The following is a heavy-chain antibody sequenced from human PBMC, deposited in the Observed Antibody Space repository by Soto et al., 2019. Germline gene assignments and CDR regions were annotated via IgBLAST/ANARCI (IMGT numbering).Heavy chain of an antibody. D-gene: IGHD5-18*01. V-gene: IGHV1-18*01. CDR2: ITTYNGNT. CDR1: GYTFTNYA. J-gene: IGHJ5*02. CDR3: ARVATTSMAHFDP. Sequence: ASVKVSCKTSGYTFTNYAINWVRQAPGQGLEYMGWITTYNGNTEYAQKFQGRISMTTDTSTTTAFMELRSLTSDDTAMYYCARVATTSMAHFDPWGQGT.